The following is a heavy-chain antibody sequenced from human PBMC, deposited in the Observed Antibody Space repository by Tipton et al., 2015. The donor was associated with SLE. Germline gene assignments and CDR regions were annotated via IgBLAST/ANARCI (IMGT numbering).Heavy chain of an antibody. CDR1: GGSISSTSYY. Sequence: TLSLTCNVSGGSISSTSYYWAWLRQPPGKGLEWIGSMYYSGTTYYNPSLKSRVTISVDTSKNQFSLKLSSVTAADTAVYNCARDRGYAHFDPWGQGTLVTVSS. CDR2: MYYSGTT. J-gene: IGHJ5*02. CDR3: ARDRGYAHFDP. D-gene: IGHD5-12*01. V-gene: IGHV4-39*07.